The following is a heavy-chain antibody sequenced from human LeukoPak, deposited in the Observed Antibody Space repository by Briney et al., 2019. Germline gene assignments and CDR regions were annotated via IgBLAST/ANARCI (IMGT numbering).Heavy chain of an antibody. D-gene: IGHD1-26*01. J-gene: IGHJ4*02. CDR3: ARLIVGATDFDY. Sequence: SETLSLTCTVSGGSISSSSHYWGWIRQPPGKGLQWIGSINYSGSTYYNPSLKSRVTISVDTSKNQFSLKLSSVTAADTAVYYCARLIVGATDFDYWGQGTLVTVSS. CDR1: GGSISSSSHY. CDR2: INYSGST. V-gene: IGHV4-39*07.